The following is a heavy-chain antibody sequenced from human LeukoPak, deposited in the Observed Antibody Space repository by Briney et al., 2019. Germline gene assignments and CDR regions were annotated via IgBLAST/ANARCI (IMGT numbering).Heavy chain of an antibody. V-gene: IGHV1-24*01. J-gene: IGHJ5*02. D-gene: IGHD2-15*01. CDR1: GYTLTELS. CDR3: AMTGYCSGGSCYGWFDP. CDR2: FDPEGGET. Sequence: RASVKVSCKVSGYTLTELSMHWVRQAPGKGLEWMGGFDPEGGETIYAQKFQGRVTMTEDTSTDTAYMELSSLRSEDTAVYYCAMTGYCSGGSCYGWFDPWGQGTLVTVSS.